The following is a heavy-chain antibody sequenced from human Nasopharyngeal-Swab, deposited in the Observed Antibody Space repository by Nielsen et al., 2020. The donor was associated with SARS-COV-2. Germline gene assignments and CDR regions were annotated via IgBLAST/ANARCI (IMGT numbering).Heavy chain of an antibody. CDR2: IYYSGST. Sequence: SETLSLTCTVSGGSISSFYWSWIRQPPGKGLEWIGYIYYSGSTNYNPSLKSRVTISLDTSKNQFSLKLSSVTAADTAVYYCARLSYGDYSAYFDLWGRGTLVTVSS. CDR1: GGSISSFY. J-gene: IGHJ2*01. D-gene: IGHD4-17*01. CDR3: ARLSYGDYSAYFDL. V-gene: IGHV4-59*08.